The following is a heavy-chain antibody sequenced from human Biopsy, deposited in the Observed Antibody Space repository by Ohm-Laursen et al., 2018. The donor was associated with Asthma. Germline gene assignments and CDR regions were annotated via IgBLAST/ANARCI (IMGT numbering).Heavy chain of an antibody. J-gene: IGHJ6*02. CDR1: GYTFNSAG. Sequence: SVKVSCKTSGYTFNSAGITWVRQAPGQGLEWMGWISVYNGNTKVAQKLQDRVTMITDTSTSTAYMELRSLRSDDTAVYFCARAADYSHYYGIDAWGQGTTVTVS. CDR3: ARAADYSHYYGIDA. V-gene: IGHV1-18*01. D-gene: IGHD3-10*01. CDR2: ISVYNGNT.